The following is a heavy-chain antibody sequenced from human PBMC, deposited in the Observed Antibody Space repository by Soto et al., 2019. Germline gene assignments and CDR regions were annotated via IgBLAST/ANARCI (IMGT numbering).Heavy chain of an antibody. Sequence: GESLKISCKGSGYSFTSYWISWVRQMPGKGLEWMGRIDPSDSYTNYSPSFQGHVTISADKSISTAYLQWSSLKDSDTAMYYCARRGSYGFWFDPWGQGTPVTVSS. CDR2: IDPSDSYT. D-gene: IGHD1-26*01. CDR3: ARRGSYGFWFDP. V-gene: IGHV5-10-1*01. J-gene: IGHJ5*02. CDR1: GYSFTSYW.